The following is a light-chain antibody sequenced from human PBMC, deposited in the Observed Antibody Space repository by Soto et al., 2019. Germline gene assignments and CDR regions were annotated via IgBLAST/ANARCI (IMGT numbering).Light chain of an antibody. CDR1: QSLLHSNGYNY. CDR3: MQALQTPS. V-gene: IGKV2-28*01. Sequence: VMTQSPLSLSVTPGEPASISCRSSQSLLHSNGYNYLDWYLQKPGQSPQLLIYLGSFRAAGVPDRFSGSGSGTDFTLKISRVEAADVGVYYCMQALQTPSFGGGTKVEIK. CDR2: LGS. J-gene: IGKJ4*01.